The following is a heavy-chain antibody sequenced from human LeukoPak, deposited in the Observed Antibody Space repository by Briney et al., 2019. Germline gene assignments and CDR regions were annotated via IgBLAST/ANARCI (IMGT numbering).Heavy chain of an antibody. CDR3: ATSSGWYPKYFDY. J-gene: IGHJ4*02. V-gene: IGHV3-23*01. Sequence: GGSLRLSCAASGFTFSSYPMSWVRQAPGKGLEWVSSISGSGGDTYYTDSVKGRFTISRDNSKNTLYLQMNSLRAEDTALYYCATSSGWYPKYFDYWGQGTLVTVSS. CDR2: ISGSGGDT. CDR1: GFTFSSYP. D-gene: IGHD6-19*01.